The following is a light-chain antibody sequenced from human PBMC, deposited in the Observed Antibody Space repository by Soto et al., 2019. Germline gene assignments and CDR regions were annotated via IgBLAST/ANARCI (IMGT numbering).Light chain of an antibody. Sequence: QSALTQTASVSGSPGQSITISCTGTSSDVGGYNYVSWYQQHPGKAPKLMIFEVYNRPSGVSIRFSGSKSGNTASLTISGLQPEDEADYYCSSYTSSSTVIFGGGTNLTVL. CDR1: SSDVGGYNY. CDR2: EVY. CDR3: SSYTSSSTVI. J-gene: IGLJ2*01. V-gene: IGLV2-14*01.